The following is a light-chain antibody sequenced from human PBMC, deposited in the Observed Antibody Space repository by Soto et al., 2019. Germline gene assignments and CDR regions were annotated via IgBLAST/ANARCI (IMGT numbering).Light chain of an antibody. Sequence: QSVLTQPASVSGSPGQSITISCTGTSSDVGAYTYVSWYQQHPGKAPKLMIFKVSDRPSGVSNRFSGSKSGNTASLTISGLQAEDEADYYCSSYTTSNTLVFGGGTKLTVL. CDR2: KVS. J-gene: IGLJ2*01. CDR3: SSYTTSNTLV. V-gene: IGLV2-14*01. CDR1: SSDVGAYTY.